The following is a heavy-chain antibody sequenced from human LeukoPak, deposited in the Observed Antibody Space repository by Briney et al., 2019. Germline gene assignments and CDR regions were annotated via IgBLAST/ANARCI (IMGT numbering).Heavy chain of an antibody. CDR1: GFTFDNYA. D-gene: IGHD1-26*01. J-gene: IGHJ4*02. CDR2: IGLSDGYT. Sequence: PGGSLRLSCAASGFTFDNYAMTWVRQAPGKGLEWVSAIGLSDGYTYYADSVQGRFIISRDTSKNTVSLQMNSLTGDDTALHYCARVAGSYSIRPFDFWGQGTVVIVSS. CDR3: ARVAGSYSIRPFDF. V-gene: IGHV3-23*01.